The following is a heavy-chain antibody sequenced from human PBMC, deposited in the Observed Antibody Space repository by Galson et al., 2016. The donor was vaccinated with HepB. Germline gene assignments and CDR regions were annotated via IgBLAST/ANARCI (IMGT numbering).Heavy chain of an antibody. D-gene: IGHD3-16*01. J-gene: IGHJ3*02. Sequence: SLRLSCAASGFTFNKYPMFWVRQAPGKGLEWVAVISYDRSNKNYAASVKGRFTISRDNAKNSLYLQMNSLRDEDTAVYYCARDGGIPGAAFDIWGQGTMVTVSS. CDR2: ISYDRSNK. V-gene: IGHV3-30*03. CDR3: ARDGGIPGAAFDI. CDR1: GFTFNKYP.